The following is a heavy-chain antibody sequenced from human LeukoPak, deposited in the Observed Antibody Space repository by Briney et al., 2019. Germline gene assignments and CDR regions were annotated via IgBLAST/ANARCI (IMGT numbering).Heavy chain of an antibody. CDR3: AKDWAVGEDYFDY. D-gene: IGHD3-16*01. J-gene: IGHJ4*02. CDR1: GFTFSSYA. Sequence: RAGGSLRLSCAASGFTFSSYAMSWVRQAPGKGLEWVSAISGSGGSTYYADSVKGRFTISRDNSKNTLYLQMNSLRAEDTAVYYCAKDWAVGEDYFDYWGQGTLVTVSS. CDR2: ISGSGGST. V-gene: IGHV3-23*01.